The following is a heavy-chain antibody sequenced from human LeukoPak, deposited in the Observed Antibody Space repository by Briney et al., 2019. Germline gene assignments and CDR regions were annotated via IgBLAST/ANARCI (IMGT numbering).Heavy chain of an antibody. V-gene: IGHV3-23*01. Sequence: GGSLRLSCAASGFTFSSYAMSWVRQAPGKGLEWVSAISGSGGSTYYADSVEGRFTISRDNSKNTLYLQMNSLRAEDTAVYYCAKGWYSSSWYSDDAFDIWGQGTMVTVSS. CDR3: AKGWYSSSWYSDDAFDI. CDR1: GFTFSSYA. D-gene: IGHD6-13*01. CDR2: ISGSGGST. J-gene: IGHJ3*02.